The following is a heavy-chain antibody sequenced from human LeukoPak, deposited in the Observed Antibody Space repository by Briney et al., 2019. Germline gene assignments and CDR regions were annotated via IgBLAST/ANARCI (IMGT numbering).Heavy chain of an antibody. Sequence: ASVKVSCKASVYTFTSYYMHWVRQAPGQGLEWMGIINPSGGSTSYAQKFQGRVTMTRDTSTSTVYMELSSLRSEDTAVYYCASTGAWELGHFDYWGQGTLVTVSS. J-gene: IGHJ4*02. CDR1: VYTFTSYY. V-gene: IGHV1-46*01. CDR3: ASTGAWELGHFDY. D-gene: IGHD1-26*01. CDR2: INPSGGST.